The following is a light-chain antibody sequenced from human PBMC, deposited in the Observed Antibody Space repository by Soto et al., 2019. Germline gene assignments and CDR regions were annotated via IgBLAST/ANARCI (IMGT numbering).Light chain of an antibody. Sequence: EIVLTQSPGTLSLSPGERATLSCRASQNVGSSSLAWYQQKPGQAPRLLIYGTSSRATGISDRFSGSGSGTDFTLTISRLVLEDFAVYYCQQYGSQYIFGQGTKLEIK. V-gene: IGKV3-20*01. CDR3: QQYGSQYI. CDR1: QNVGSSS. J-gene: IGKJ2*01. CDR2: GTS.